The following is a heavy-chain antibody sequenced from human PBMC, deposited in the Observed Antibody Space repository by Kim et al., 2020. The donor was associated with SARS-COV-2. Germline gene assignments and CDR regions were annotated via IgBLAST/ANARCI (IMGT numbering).Heavy chain of an antibody. CDR3: ARAPLLYDSRTLFGY. D-gene: IGHD3-22*01. V-gene: IGHV4-34*01. Sequence: SETLSLTCAVYGGSFSGYYWSWIRQPPGKGLEWIGEINHSGSTNYNPSLKSRVTISVDTSKNQFSLKLSSVTAADTAVYYCARAPLLYDSRTLFGYWGQGTLVTVSS. CDR2: INHSGST. J-gene: IGHJ4*02. CDR1: GGSFSGYY.